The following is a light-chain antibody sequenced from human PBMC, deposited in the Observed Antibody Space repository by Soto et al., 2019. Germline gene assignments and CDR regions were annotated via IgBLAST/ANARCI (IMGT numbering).Light chain of an antibody. J-gene: IGLJ3*02. Sequence: QSVLTQPASVSGSPGQSITISCTRTSSYVVGHKYVSCYQQHTGKAPRLIIYEVNNRPSGVCDRFSGSKSGNTASLTISGFEAEDEADYYCSSYTSSTTPWVFGGGTKLTVL. CDR3: SSYTSSTTPWV. CDR2: EVN. V-gene: IGLV2-14*01. CDR1: SSYVVGHKY.